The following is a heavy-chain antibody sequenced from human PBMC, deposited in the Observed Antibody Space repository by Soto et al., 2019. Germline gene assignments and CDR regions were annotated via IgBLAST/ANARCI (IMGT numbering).Heavy chain of an antibody. D-gene: IGHD3-9*01. J-gene: IGHJ4*02. V-gene: IGHV3-33*01. Sequence: QVQLVESGGGVVQPGRSLRLSCAASGFTFSSYGMHWVRQAPGKGLEWVAVIWYDGSNKYYADSVKGRFTISRDNSKNPLYLQMNSLRAEDTAVYYCARDHDILTGYLTYYFDYWGQGTLVTVSS. CDR1: GFTFSSYG. CDR3: ARDHDILTGYLTYYFDY. CDR2: IWYDGSNK.